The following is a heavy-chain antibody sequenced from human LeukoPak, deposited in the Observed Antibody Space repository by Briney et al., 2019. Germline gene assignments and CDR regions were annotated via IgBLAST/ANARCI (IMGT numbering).Heavy chain of an antibody. D-gene: IGHD3-16*01. CDR1: GGTIRSYH. CDR2: IYTSGNT. J-gene: IGHJ2*01. Sequence: PSGTLSLTCTVSGGTIRSYHLSWIRQPAGKGLEWVGLIYTSGNTKYNSSLKSRVSMSVDTSKNQFSLKMRTVTAADTAVYFCAGLGSGRFFDLRGGGALVTVSS. CDR3: AGLGSGRFFDL. V-gene: IGHV4-4*07.